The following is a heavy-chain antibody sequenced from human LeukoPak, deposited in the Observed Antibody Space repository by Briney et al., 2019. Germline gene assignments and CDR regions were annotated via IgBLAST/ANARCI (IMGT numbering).Heavy chain of an antibody. CDR2: ISGSGGST. CDR3: AKDNHGSGVYYYGMDV. D-gene: IGHD3-10*01. Sequence: GGSLRLFCAASGFTFSSYAMSWVRQAPGKGLEWVSAISGSGGSTYYADSVKGRFTISRGNSKNTLYLQMNSLRAEDTAVYYCAKDNHGSGVYYYGMDVWGQGTTVTVSS. CDR1: GFTFSSYA. V-gene: IGHV3-23*01. J-gene: IGHJ6*02.